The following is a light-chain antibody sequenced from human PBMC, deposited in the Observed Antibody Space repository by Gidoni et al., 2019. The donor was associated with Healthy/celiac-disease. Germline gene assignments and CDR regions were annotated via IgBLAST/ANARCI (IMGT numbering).Light chain of an antibody. CDR1: SSDVGGYNY. J-gene: IGLJ2*01. V-gene: IGLV2-14*01. CDR3: SSYTSSSTVV. CDR2: EVS. Sequence: QSALTQPASVSGSPGQSITISCTGTSSDVGGYNYVSGYQQHPGKAPKLMIYEVSNRPSGVPDRFSGSKSGNTASLTISGLQAEDEADYYCSSYTSSSTVVFGGGTKLTVL.